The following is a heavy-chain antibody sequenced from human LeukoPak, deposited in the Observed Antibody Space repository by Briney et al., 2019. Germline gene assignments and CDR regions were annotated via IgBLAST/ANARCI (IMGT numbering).Heavy chain of an antibody. Sequence: ASVKVSRKASGYTFTGYYMHWVRQAPGQGLEWMGWISAYNGNTNYAQKLQGRVTMTTDTSTSTAYMELRSLRSDDTAVYYCARDNGWGSTSCYYWGQGTLVTVSS. V-gene: IGHV1-18*04. CDR3: ARDNGWGSTSCYY. J-gene: IGHJ4*02. CDR1: GYTFTGYY. CDR2: ISAYNGNT. D-gene: IGHD2-2*01.